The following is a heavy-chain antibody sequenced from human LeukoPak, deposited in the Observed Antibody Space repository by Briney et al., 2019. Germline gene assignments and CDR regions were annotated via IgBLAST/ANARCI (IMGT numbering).Heavy chain of an antibody. CDR3: ARVGLYCSSTSGYRGYYYYYMDV. CDR2: ISAYNGNT. V-gene: IGHV1-18*01. D-gene: IGHD2-2*02. CDR1: GYTFTPYG. Sequence: ASVKVSCKASGYTFTPYGVSWVLQAPGQGLEWMGWISAYNGNTNYAQNLQGSVTMTTDTSTTTAYMELRSLRSDDTAVYYCARVGLYCSSTSGYRGYYYYYMDVWGKGTTVTVSS. J-gene: IGHJ6*03.